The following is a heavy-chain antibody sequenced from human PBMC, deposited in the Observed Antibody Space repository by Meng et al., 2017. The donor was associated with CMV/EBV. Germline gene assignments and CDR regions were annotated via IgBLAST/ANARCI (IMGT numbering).Heavy chain of an antibody. Sequence: QLQLVQSGAEVKKPGSSVKVSCKVSGGTFSSYAISWVRQAPGQGLEWMGGIIPIFGTANYAQKFQGRVTITADKSTSTAYMELSSLRSEDTAVYYCASAPTYNYYDSSGYFGYWGQGTLVTVSS. CDR3: ASAPTYNYYDSSGYFGY. V-gene: IGHV1-69*06. D-gene: IGHD3-22*01. CDR1: GGTFSSYA. CDR2: IIPIFGTA. J-gene: IGHJ4*02.